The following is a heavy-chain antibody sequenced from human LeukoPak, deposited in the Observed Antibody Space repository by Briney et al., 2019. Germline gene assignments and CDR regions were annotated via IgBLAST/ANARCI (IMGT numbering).Heavy chain of an antibody. CDR3: AKALGIAVAGLDY. CDR2: ISGSGGST. CDR1: GFTFSSYA. Sequence: GGSLRLSCAASGFTFSSYAMGWVRQAPGKGLEWVSAISGSGGSTYYADSVKGRFTISRDNSKNTLYLQMNSLRAEDTAVYYCAKALGIAVAGLDYWGQGTLVTVSS. V-gene: IGHV3-23*01. D-gene: IGHD6-19*01. J-gene: IGHJ4*02.